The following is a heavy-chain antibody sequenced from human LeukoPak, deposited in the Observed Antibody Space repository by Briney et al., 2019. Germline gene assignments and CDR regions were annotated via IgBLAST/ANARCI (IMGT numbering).Heavy chain of an antibody. CDR2: INPTSGGT. J-gene: IGHJ4*02. CDR3: AREHYAAFDY. Sequence: ASVKVSCKASGYTFIDYYVHWVRQAPGQGLEWMGWINPTSGGTKYAQNFQGRVTMTRDTSISTAHMELSSLRSDDTAVYYCAREHYAAFDYWCQGALVTVSS. V-gene: IGHV1-2*02. CDR1: GYTFIDYY. D-gene: IGHD4-17*01.